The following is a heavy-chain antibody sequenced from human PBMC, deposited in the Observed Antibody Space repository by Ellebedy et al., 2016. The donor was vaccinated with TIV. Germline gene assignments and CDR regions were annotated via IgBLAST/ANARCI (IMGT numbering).Heavy chain of an antibody. D-gene: IGHD1-26*01. CDR3: ARGSGAFDP. CDR2: IHHSGNT. V-gene: IGHV4-30-2*01. Sequence: MPSETLSLTCAVSGGSISSGGYPWSWIRQPPGKGLEWIGVIHHSGNTYYNPSLKSRVTISVDRSKNEISLRVTSVPAADTAVYYCARGSGAFDPWGQGTQVTVSS. CDR1: GGSISSGGYP. J-gene: IGHJ5*02.